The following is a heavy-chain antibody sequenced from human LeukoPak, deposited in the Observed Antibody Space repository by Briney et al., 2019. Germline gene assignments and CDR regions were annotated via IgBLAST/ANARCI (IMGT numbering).Heavy chain of an antibody. CDR1: GFTFSSYA. V-gene: IGHV3-30*04. J-gene: IGHJ3*02. CDR2: ISYDGSNK. D-gene: IGHD5-18*01. Sequence: GGSLRLSCAASGFTFSSYAMHWVRQAPGKGLEWVAVISYDGSNKYYADSVKGRLTISRDNSKNTLYLQMNSLRAEDTAVYYCARDRRRYSYGYYPPDAFDIRGQGTMVTVSS. CDR3: ARDRRRYSYGYYPPDAFDI.